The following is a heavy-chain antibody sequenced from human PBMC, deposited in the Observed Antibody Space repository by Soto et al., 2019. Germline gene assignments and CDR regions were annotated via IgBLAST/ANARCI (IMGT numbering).Heavy chain of an antibody. CDR3: ARGSSSWYRGVGYYYYGMDV. Sequence: SETLSLTCTVSGGSISSYYWSWIRQPPGKGLEWIGYIYYSGSTNDNPSLKSRVTISVDTSKNQFSLKLSSVTAADTAVYYCARGSSSWYRGVGYYYYGMDVWGQGTTVTVSS. D-gene: IGHD6-13*01. J-gene: IGHJ6*02. CDR1: GGSISSYY. V-gene: IGHV4-59*01. CDR2: IYYSGST.